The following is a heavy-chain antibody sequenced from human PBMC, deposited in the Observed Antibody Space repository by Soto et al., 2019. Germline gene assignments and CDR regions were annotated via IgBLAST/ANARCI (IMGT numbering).Heavy chain of an antibody. V-gene: IGHV1-2*04. CDR1: GYTFTSYY. CDR3: ARVGCSGGSCYPYYFDY. J-gene: IGHJ4*02. D-gene: IGHD2-15*01. Sequence: GASVKVSCKASGYTFTSYYMHWVRQAPGQGLEWMGWINPNSGGTNYAQKFQGWVTMTRDTSISTAYMELSRLRSDDTAVYYCARVGCSGGSCYPYYFDYWGQGTLVTVSS. CDR2: INPNSGGT.